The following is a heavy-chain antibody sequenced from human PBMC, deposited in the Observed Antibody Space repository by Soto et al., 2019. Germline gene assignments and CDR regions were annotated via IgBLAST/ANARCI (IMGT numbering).Heavy chain of an antibody. J-gene: IGHJ4*02. Sequence: GESLKISCAASGFTFSSYAMSWVRQAPGKGLEWVSAISGSGGSTYYADSVKGRFTISRDNSKNTLYLQMNSLRAEDTAVYYCAKGTAVAGTVDYWGQGTLVTVSS. D-gene: IGHD6-19*01. V-gene: IGHV3-23*01. CDR1: GFTFSSYA. CDR2: ISGSGGST. CDR3: AKGTAVAGTVDY.